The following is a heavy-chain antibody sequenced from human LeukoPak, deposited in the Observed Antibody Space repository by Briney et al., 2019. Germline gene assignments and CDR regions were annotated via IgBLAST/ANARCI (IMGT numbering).Heavy chain of an antibody. J-gene: IGHJ4*02. CDR3: AREEVGASDY. CDR1: GFTFSSYW. V-gene: IGHV3-74*01. D-gene: IGHD1-26*01. CDR2: VNSDGSST. Sequence: GGSLRLSCAASGFTFSSYWMHWVRQAPGKGLVWVSRVNSDGSSTSYADSVKGRLTISRDNAKNTLYLQMNSLRAEDTPVYYCAREEVGASDYWGQGTLVTVSS.